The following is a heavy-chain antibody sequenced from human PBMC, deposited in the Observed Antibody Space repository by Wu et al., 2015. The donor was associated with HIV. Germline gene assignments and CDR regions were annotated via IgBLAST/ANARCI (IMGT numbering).Heavy chain of an antibody. D-gene: IGHD6-13*01. V-gene: IGHV1-2*02. CDR2: INPQSDDT. CDR3: VRVIHRRITTAGTEHDYYAMDV. CDR1: GYTFTAYY. Sequence: QVQLVQSGAELRKSGASAKVSCTATGYTFTAYYVHWVRQAPGQGLEWMGCINPQSDDTKYAQKFQGRVTMTRNTSISTAYMELSSLRSEDTALYFCVRVIHRRITTAGTEHDYYAMDVWGQGTTVTVSS. J-gene: IGHJ6*02.